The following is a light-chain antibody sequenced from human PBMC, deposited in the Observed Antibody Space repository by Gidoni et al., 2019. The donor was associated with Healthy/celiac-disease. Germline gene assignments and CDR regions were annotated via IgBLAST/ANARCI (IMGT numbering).Light chain of an antibody. CDR2: EVS. J-gene: IGLJ3*02. V-gene: IGLV2-8*01. Sequence: QSALTQPPSASGSPGQSVTISCTGTSSDVGGYNYFSWYQQHPGKAPKLMIYEVSKRPSGVADRFSGSKSGNTASLTVSGLQAEDEADYYCSSYAGSNNFGRGVFGGGTKLTVL. CDR1: SSDVGGYNY. CDR3: SSYAGSNNFGRGV.